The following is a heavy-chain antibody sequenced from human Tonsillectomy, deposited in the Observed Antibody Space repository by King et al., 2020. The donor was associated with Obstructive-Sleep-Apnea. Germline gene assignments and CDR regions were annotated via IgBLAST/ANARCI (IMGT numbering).Heavy chain of an antibody. J-gene: IGHJ3*02. D-gene: IGHD1-20*01. Sequence: QLQESGPGLVKPSETLSLTCTVSGGSISSYYWSWIRQPPGKGLEWIVYIYYSGSTNYNPSLKSRVTISVDTSKNQFSLKLSSVTAADTAVYYCARPRITGTLNDAFDIWGQGTMVTVSS. CDR2: IYYSGST. V-gene: IGHV4-59*08. CDR1: GGSISSYY. CDR3: ARPRITGTLNDAFDI.